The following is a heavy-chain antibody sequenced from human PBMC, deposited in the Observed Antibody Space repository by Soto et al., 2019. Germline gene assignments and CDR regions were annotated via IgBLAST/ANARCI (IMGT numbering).Heavy chain of an antibody. CDR3: ARDRSSSWTSAGGMDV. J-gene: IGHJ6*02. D-gene: IGHD6-13*01. CDR1: GFTFSSYA. CDR2: ISYDGSNK. Sequence: VQLLESGGGLVQPGESLRLSCAASGFTFSSYAMHWVRQAPGKGLEWVAVISYDGSNKYYADSVKGRFTISRDNSKNTLYLQMNSLRAEDTAVYYCARDRSSSWTSAGGMDVWGQGTTVTVSS. V-gene: IGHV3-30-3*01.